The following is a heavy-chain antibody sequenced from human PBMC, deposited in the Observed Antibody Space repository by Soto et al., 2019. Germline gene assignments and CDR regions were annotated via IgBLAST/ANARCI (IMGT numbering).Heavy chain of an antibody. D-gene: IGHD3-22*01. CDR2: IYYSGTT. CDR3: ARGPDNDTDDAFDI. J-gene: IGHJ3*02. Sequence: QVQLQESGPGLVKPSQTLSLSCTVSGGSISSGAYYWSWIRQHPGKGLEWIGYIYYSGTTYYNLSLKSRVTMSVDTSKNQFSLKLSSVTAADTAVYYCARGPDNDTDDAFDIWGQGTMVTVSS. V-gene: IGHV4-31*03. CDR1: GGSISSGAYY.